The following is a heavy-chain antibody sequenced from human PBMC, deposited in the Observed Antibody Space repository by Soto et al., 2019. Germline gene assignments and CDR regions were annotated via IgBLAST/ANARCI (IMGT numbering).Heavy chain of an antibody. CDR2: IYYSGST. CDR1: GGSISSGGYY. D-gene: IGHD3-9*01. CDR3: ARDGQYYDILTGTIHGGYFQH. Sequence: SETLSLTCTVSGGSISSGGYYWSWIRQHPGKGLEWIGYIYYSGSTYYNPSLKSRVTISVDTSKNQFSLKLSSVTAADTAVYYCARDGQYYDILTGTIHGGYFQHWGQGTLVTVSS. V-gene: IGHV4-31*03. J-gene: IGHJ1*01.